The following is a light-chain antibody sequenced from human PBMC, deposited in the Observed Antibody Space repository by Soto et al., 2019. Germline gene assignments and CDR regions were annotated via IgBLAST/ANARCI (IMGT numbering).Light chain of an antibody. CDR1: QSVSSSY. CDR2: GAS. CDR3: QQYGTSPPMYT. Sequence: EIVLTQSPGTLSVSPGERATLSCRASQSVSSSYLAWYQQKPGQAPRLLIYGASSRATGIPDRFSGSGSGTDFTLTIRRLEPEDFAVYYCQQYGTSPPMYTFGQGTKLEIK. J-gene: IGKJ2*01. V-gene: IGKV3-20*01.